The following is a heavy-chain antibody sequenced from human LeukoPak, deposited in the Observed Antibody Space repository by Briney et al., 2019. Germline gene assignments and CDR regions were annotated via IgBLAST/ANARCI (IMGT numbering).Heavy chain of an antibody. V-gene: IGHV1-2*02. J-gene: IGHJ6*02. CDR3: ARAVVVTAYYYGMDV. CDR1: GYTFTGYY. CDR2: INPNSGGT. Sequence: ASVKVSCKASGYTFTGYYMHWVRQAPGQGLEWMGWINPNSGGTNYAQKFQGRVTMTRDTSISTAYMELSRLRSDDTAVYYCARAVVVTAYYYGMDVWGQGTTVTVSS. D-gene: IGHD2-21*02.